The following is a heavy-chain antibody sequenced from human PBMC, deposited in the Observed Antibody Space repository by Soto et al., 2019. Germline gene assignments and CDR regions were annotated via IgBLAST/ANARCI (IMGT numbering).Heavy chain of an antibody. CDR2: INPENGNT. V-gene: IGHV1-3*01. D-gene: IGHD3-10*01. J-gene: IGHJ5*02. CDR1: GYAFSGFA. Sequence: QVQLVQSGAAVKKPGASVKISCKASGYAFSGFALHWVRQVPGQRLEWMGWINPENGNTKGSQSLQGRISLTRDTSATTVFMELGSLPSKDTATSSCAREAAVSWQTGCAPWGQGTLVTVSA. CDR3: AREAAVSWQTGCAP.